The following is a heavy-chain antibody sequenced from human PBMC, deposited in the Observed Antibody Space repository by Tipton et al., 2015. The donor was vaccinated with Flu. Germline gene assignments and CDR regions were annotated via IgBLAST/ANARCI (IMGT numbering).Heavy chain of an antibody. CDR3: ARLTIFGVVIIGNYYYYMDV. CDR2: INHSGST. Sequence: LRLSCAVYGGSFSGYYWSGIRQPQGKGLEWIGEINHSGSTNYNPTLKSRVTISVDTSKNQFSLKLSSVTAADTAVYYCARLTIFGVVIIGNYYYYMDVWCKGTAVTASS. CDR1: GGSFSGYY. J-gene: IGHJ6*03. V-gene: IGHV4-34*01. D-gene: IGHD3-3*01.